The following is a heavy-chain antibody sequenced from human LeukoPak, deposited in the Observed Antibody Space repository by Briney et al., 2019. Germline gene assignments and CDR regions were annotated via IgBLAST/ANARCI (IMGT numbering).Heavy chain of an antibody. CDR1: GLTFSSYW. V-gene: IGHV3-7*01. CDR3: ARGYYYDNFPDY. J-gene: IGHJ4*02. Sequence: GGSLRLSCAASGLTFSSYWMSWVRQAPGKVLEWVANIKQDGSEKYYVDSVKGRFTISRDNAKNSLYLQMNSLRAEDTAVYYCARGYYYDNFPDYWGQGTLVTVSS. CDR2: IKQDGSEK. D-gene: IGHD3-22*01.